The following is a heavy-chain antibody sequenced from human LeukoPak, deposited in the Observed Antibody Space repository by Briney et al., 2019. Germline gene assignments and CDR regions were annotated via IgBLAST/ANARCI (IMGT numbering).Heavy chain of an antibody. D-gene: IGHD1-26*01. Sequence: SETLSLTCTVSGGSISSYYWSWIRQPPGKGLEWIGYIYYSGSTNYNPSLKSRVTISVDTSKNQFSLKLSSVTAADTAVYYCARLGSGSYRAPLDYWGQGTLVTVSS. CDR1: GGSISSYY. V-gene: IGHV4-59*08. CDR2: IYYSGST. CDR3: ARLGSGSYRAPLDY. J-gene: IGHJ4*02.